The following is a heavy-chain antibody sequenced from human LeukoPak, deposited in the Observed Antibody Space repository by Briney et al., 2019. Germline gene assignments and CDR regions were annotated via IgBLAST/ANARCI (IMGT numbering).Heavy chain of an antibody. CDR2: INTNTGNP. V-gene: IGHV7-4-1*02. CDR3: AREVHYYDSSGYHTLPKYYFDY. CDR1: GYTFTSYA. Sequence: ASVKVSCKASGYTFTSYAMNWVRQAPGQGLEWMGWINTNTGNPTYAQGFTGRFVFSLDTSVSTAYLQISSLKAEDTAVYYCAREVHYYDSSGYHTLPKYYFDYWGQGTLVTVSS. J-gene: IGHJ4*02. D-gene: IGHD3-22*01.